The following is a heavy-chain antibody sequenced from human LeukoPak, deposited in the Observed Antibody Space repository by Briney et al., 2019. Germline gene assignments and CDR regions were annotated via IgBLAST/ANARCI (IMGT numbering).Heavy chain of an antibody. CDR1: GFTFSSYS. J-gene: IGHJ5*02. V-gene: IGHV3-21*01. Sequence: GGSLRLSCAASGFTFSSYSMNWVRQAPGKGLEWVSSISSSSSYIYYADSVKGRFTISRDNAKNSLYLQMNSLRAEDTAVYYCTRAPGVYCSSTSCYENWFDPWGQGTLVTVSS. CDR3: TRAPGVYCSSTSCYENWFDP. CDR2: ISSSSSYI. D-gene: IGHD2-2*01.